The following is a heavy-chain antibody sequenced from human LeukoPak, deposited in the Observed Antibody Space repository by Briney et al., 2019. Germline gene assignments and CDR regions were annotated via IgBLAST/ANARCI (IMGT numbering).Heavy chain of an antibody. Sequence: SETLSLTCTVSGYSISSGYYWGWIRQPPGKGLEWIGSIYHSGSTYYNPSLKSRVTISVDTSKNQFSLKLSSVTAADTAVYYCARGGLAVNNWFDPWGQGTLVTVSS. J-gene: IGHJ5*02. CDR1: GYSISSGYY. CDR3: ARGGLAVNNWFDP. V-gene: IGHV4-38-2*02. CDR2: IYHSGST. D-gene: IGHD3/OR15-3a*01.